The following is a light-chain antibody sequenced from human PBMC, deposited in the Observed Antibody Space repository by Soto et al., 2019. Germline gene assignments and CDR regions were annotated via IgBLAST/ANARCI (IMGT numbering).Light chain of an antibody. CDR3: QQHHNWPWT. J-gene: IGKJ1*01. Sequence: ETVMTPSPATLSLSPGETATLSCRASQRVTNNLAWYQWKLGQPPRLLIYGASTRATGIPVRFRGSGSGTEFTLTISSLQSEDSAVYYCQQHHNWPWTFGQGTRVELK. V-gene: IGKV3-15*01. CDR1: QRVTNN. CDR2: GAS.